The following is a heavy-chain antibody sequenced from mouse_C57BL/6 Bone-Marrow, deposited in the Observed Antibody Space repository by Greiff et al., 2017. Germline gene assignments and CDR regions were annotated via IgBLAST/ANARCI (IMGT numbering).Heavy chain of an antibody. CDR3: ARWSISYDGYHGYFDV. J-gene: IGHJ1*03. CDR1: GYTFTDHT. D-gene: IGHD2-3*01. CDR2: IYPRDGST. V-gene: IGHV1-78*01. Sequence: QVQLQQSDAELVKPGASVQISCKVSGYTFTDHTIHWMKQRPEQGLEWIGYIYPRDGSTKYNEKFKGKATLTADKSSSTAYMQLNSLTSEDSAVYFCARWSISYDGYHGYFDVWGTGTTVTVSS.